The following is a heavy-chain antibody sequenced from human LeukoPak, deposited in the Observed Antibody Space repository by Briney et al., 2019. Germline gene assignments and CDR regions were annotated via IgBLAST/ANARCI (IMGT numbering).Heavy chain of an antibody. V-gene: IGHV1-2*02. CDR1: GYTFTGYY. J-gene: IGHJ3*02. CDR3: ARVTGHYEAFDI. CDR2: INPNSGGT. D-gene: IGHD4-17*01. Sequence: ASVKVSCKASGYTFTGYYMHWVRQAPGQGLEWMGWINPNSGGTNYAQKFQGRVTMTRDTSISTAYMELSRLRSDDTAVYYCARVTGHYEAFDIWGQGTLVTVSS.